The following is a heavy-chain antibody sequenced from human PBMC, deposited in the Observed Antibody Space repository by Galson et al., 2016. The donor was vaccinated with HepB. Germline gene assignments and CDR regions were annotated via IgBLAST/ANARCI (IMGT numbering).Heavy chain of an antibody. J-gene: IGHJ4*02. CDR2: IEGDGSRP. CDR3: ARDLSGPDY. CDR1: GFTFRNHQ. Sequence: SLRLSCAVSGFTFRNHQMHWVRQVPGKGLVWVSHIEGDGSRPIYADSVKGRFTISRDNAENTLYLQMNSLRVEDTAVYYCARDLSGPDYWGQGTLVTVSS. V-gene: IGHV3-74*01.